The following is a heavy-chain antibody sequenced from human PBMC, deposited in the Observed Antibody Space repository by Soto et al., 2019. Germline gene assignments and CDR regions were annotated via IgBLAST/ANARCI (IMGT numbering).Heavy chain of an antibody. V-gene: IGHV3-30*18. J-gene: IGHJ4*02. CDR3: AKSPGMYYYDSSGYYHYDY. CDR2: TSYDGRNN. D-gene: IGHD3-22*01. Sequence: VGSLRLSCAVSGSIFSSYGMHWVRQAPGKGLEWVAVTSYDGRNNNYADSVRGRFTISRDNSKNTLYLQMNSLRAEDTAVYYCAKSPGMYYYDSSGYYHYDYWGQGTLVTVSS. CDR1: GSIFSSYG.